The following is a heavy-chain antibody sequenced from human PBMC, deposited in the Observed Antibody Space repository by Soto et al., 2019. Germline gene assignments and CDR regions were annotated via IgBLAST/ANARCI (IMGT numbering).Heavy chain of an antibody. D-gene: IGHD3-16*01. CDR2: IYHSGVT. CDR3: ARISAYHFDY. Sequence: SETLSLTCAVSGGSIRGNNWWSWVRQPPGKGLEWIGEIYHSGVTNYNPSLKSRVTISVDKSKNQFPLKLSSLTAADTAVYYCARISAYHFDYWGQGTLVTVSS. J-gene: IGHJ4*02. V-gene: IGHV4-4*02. CDR1: GGSIRGNNW.